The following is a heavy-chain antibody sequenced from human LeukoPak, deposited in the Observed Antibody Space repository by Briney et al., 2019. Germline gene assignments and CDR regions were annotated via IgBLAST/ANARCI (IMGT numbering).Heavy chain of an antibody. CDR2: IYYSGST. CDR3: ARHRPDIVVVPAAMPFDY. J-gene: IGHJ4*02. V-gene: IGHV4-39*01. CDR1: GGSISSSSYY. D-gene: IGHD2-2*01. Sequence: PSQTLSLTCTVSGGSISSSSYYWGWIRQPPGKGLEWIGSIYYSGSTYYNPSLKSRVTISVDTSKNQFSLKLSSVTAADTAVYYCARHRPDIVVVPAAMPFDYWGQGTLVTVSS.